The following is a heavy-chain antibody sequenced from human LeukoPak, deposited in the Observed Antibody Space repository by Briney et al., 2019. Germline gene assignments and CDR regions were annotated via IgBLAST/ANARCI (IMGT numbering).Heavy chain of an antibody. D-gene: IGHD3-9*01. J-gene: IGHJ3*02. Sequence: GGSLTLSCAASGFTFSSYSMNWVRQAPGQGLEWVAVISYDGSNKYYADSVKGRFTISRDNSKNTLYLQMNSLRAEDTAVYYCAKLYVGSGVLRYFDWFSTADAFDIWGQGTMVTVSS. V-gene: IGHV3-30*18. CDR2: ISYDGSNK. CDR3: AKLYVGSGVLRYFDWFSTADAFDI. CDR1: GFTFSSYS.